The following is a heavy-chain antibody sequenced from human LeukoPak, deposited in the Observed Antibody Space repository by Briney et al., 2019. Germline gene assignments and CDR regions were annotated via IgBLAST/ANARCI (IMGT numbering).Heavy chain of an antibody. CDR3: ARDAKYTYGPPFDY. Sequence: GGSLRLSCAASGFTFSSYWMTWVRQAPGKGLECVANIKQDGSQKYYVDSVKGLFTISRDNAKNSLYLQMNSLRADDTAVYYCARDAKYTYGPPFDYWGQGTLVTVSS. V-gene: IGHV3-7*04. J-gene: IGHJ4*02. CDR2: IKQDGSQK. CDR1: GFTFSSYW. D-gene: IGHD5-18*01.